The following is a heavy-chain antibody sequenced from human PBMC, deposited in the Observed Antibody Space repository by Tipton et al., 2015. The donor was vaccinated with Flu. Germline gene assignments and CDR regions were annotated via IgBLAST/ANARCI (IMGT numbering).Heavy chain of an antibody. D-gene: IGHD2-15*01. V-gene: IGHV4-59*01. CDR1: GGSISSYY. Sequence: LRLSCTVSGGSISSYYWSWIRQPPRKGLEWIGYIYYSGSTNYNPSLKSRVTISVDTSKNQFSLKLSSVTAADTAVYYCARGIGQDLYYYYGMDVWGQGP. CDR2: IYYSGST. J-gene: IGHJ6*02. CDR3: ARGIGQDLYYYYGMDV.